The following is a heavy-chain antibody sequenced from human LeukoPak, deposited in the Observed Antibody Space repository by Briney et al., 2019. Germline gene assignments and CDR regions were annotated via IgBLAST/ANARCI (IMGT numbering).Heavy chain of an antibody. J-gene: IGHJ4*02. Sequence: GRSPRLSCAASGFTFNTYGMHWVRQAPGKGLEWVAIISYDGSNNYYAYSVKGRFTSSRDNSKNTLYLKMDSLRGEDTAVYYCAKDQGAYDPEFYFDYWGQGTLVT. CDR2: ISYDGSNN. D-gene: IGHD5-12*01. CDR1: GFTFNTYG. V-gene: IGHV3-30*18. CDR3: AKDQGAYDPEFYFDY.